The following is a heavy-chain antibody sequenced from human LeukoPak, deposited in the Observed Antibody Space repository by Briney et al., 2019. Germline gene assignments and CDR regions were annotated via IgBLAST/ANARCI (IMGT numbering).Heavy chain of an antibody. V-gene: IGHV4-4*02. Sequence: PSETLSLTCAVSGGSISSSKWWSWVRQPPGKGLEWVGEIYHSGSTNYNPSLKSRVTISVDKSKNQFSLKLSSVTAADTAVYYCARDLLRYFDWLPPTIWGQGTMVTVSS. CDR1: GGSISSSKW. CDR3: ARDLLRYFDWLPPTI. CDR2: IYHSGST. D-gene: IGHD3-9*01. J-gene: IGHJ3*02.